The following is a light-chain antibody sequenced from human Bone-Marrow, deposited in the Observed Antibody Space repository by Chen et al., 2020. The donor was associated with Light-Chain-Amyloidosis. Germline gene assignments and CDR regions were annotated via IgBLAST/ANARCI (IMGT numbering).Light chain of an antibody. J-gene: IGLJ3*02. CDR3: QSYQGSSQGV. CDR1: SGSIATNY. V-gene: IGLV6-57*01. Sequence: NFMLTQPHSVPESPGQTVSISCTRSSGSIATNYVQWYQQRPGSSPTTVIYEDDQRPSGVPDRFSGSIDRSSNSATLTISGLKTEDEADYYCQSYQGSSQGVFGGGTKLTVL. CDR2: EDD.